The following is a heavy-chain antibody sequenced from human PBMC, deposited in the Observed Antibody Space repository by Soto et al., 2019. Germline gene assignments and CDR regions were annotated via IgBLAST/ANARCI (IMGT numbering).Heavy chain of an antibody. Sequence: QTGGSLRLSCAASGFTFSSYAMSWGRQAPGKGLEWVSAISGSGGSTYYADSVKGRFTISRDNSKNTLYLQMNSLRAEDTAVYYCAKDGVAGTYYYYGMDVWGQGTTVTVSS. CDR3: AKDGVAGTYYYYGMDV. V-gene: IGHV3-23*01. D-gene: IGHD6-19*01. J-gene: IGHJ6*02. CDR1: GFTFSSYA. CDR2: ISGSGGST.